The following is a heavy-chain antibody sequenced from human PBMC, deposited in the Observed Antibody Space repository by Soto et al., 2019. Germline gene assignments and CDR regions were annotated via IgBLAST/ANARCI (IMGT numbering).Heavy chain of an antibody. Sequence: SETLSLTCTVSGGSISTYYWSWIRQPPWKGLEWIGYIYYSGITSYNPSLKSRVTISVDTSKNQFSLKLRSVTAADTAVYYCASDRSSGWDQGYGMDVWGKGTTVNVYS. V-gene: IGHV4-59*01. CDR3: ASDRSSGWDQGYGMDV. CDR1: GGSISTYY. CDR2: IYYSGIT. D-gene: IGHD6-19*01. J-gene: IGHJ6*04.